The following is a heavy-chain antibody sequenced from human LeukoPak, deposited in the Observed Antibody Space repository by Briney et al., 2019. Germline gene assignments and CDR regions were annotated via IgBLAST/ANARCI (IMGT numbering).Heavy chain of an antibody. CDR1: GFTFSNYV. V-gene: IGHV3-23*01. J-gene: IGHJ4*02. Sequence: GGSLRLSCAASGFTFSNYVMSWVRQAPGKGLEWVSGISGSGDSTHYADSVKGRFTISRDNSKNTLYLQMNSLRVEDTAAYYCAKVRAPSGWFNSDYWGQGTLVTVSS. D-gene: IGHD6-19*01. CDR2: ISGSGDST. CDR3: AKVRAPSGWFNSDY.